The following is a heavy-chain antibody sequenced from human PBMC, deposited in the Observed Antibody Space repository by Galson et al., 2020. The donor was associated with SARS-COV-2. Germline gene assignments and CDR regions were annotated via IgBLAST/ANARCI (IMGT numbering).Heavy chain of an antibody. V-gene: IGHV4-34*01. CDR3: ARALREVNMVLVVLGYYRYMDV. J-gene: IGHJ6*03. CDR2: INHGGST. D-gene: IGHD2-15*01. Sequence: SQTLSLTCAVYGGSFSGYYWSWIRQAPGKGLEWIGEINHGGSTRKNPSLKNRVTISVDTSKNQFSLKLNSLSAADAAVYYCARALREVNMVLVVLGYYRYMDVWGKGTTVTISS. CDR1: GGSFSGYY.